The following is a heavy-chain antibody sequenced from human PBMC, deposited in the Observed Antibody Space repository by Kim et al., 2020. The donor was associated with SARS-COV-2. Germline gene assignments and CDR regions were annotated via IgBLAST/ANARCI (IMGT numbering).Heavy chain of an antibody. CDR1: GFTFSSYE. V-gene: IGHV3-48*03. CDR2: ISSSGSTI. D-gene: IGHD2-2*01. Sequence: GGSLRLSCAASGFTFSSYEMNWVRQAPGKGLEWVSYISSSGSTIYYADSVKGRFTISRDNAKNSLYLQMNSLRAEDTAVYYCARDQGYCSSYCSHYMDVWGKGTTVTVSS. CDR3: ARDQGYCSSYCSHYMDV. J-gene: IGHJ6*03.